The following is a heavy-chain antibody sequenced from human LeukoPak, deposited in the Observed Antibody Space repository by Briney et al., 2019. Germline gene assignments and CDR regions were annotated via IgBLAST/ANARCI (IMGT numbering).Heavy chain of an antibody. D-gene: IGHD3-22*01. CDR1: GYTFISYD. J-gene: IGHJ4*02. Sequence: ASVKVSCKASGYTFISYDINWVRQAPGQGLEWMGWINPNSDNTGYAQKFQGRVTITRNTSISTAYMELSSLRSEDTAVYYCARLPPNYYDSSGYYYVLNYWGQGTLVTVSS. V-gene: IGHV1-8*03. CDR3: ARLPPNYYDSSGYYYVLNY. CDR2: INPNSDNT.